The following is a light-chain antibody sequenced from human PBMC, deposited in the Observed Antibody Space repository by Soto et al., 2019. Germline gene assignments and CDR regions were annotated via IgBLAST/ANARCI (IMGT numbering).Light chain of an antibody. CDR2: DVS. J-gene: IGLJ1*01. CDR1: SSDFGGYNY. Sequence: QSVLTQPPSASGSFGQSVNISCTGNSSDFGGYNYVSWYQQHPGKAPKLMIYDVSERPSGVPDRFSGSKSGNTASLTVSGLQADDEADYYCSSYSGTNYHYVFGTGTKVTVL. V-gene: IGLV2-8*01. CDR3: SSYSGTNYHYV.